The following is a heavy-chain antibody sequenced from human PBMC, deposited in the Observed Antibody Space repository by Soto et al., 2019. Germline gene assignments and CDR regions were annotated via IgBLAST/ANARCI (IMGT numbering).Heavy chain of an antibody. CDR3: ARDPSSASYYYYGMDV. CDR2: ISSSSSTI. Sequence: LRLSCAASGFTFSSYSMNWVRQAPGKGLEWVSYISSSSSTIYYADSVKGRFTISRDNAKNSLYLQMNSLRDEDTAVYYCARDPSSASYYYYGMDVWGQGTTVTSP. CDR1: GFTFSSYS. V-gene: IGHV3-48*02. J-gene: IGHJ6*02. D-gene: IGHD3-22*01.